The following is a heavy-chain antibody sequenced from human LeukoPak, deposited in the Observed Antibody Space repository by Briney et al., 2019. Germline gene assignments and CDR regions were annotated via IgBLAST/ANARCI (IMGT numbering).Heavy chain of an antibody. J-gene: IGHJ4*02. CDR3: ARGGIPDY. V-gene: IGHV4-59*08. Sequence: PSETLSLTCTVSGDSFSSGYWSWIRQSPGKGLEWIGYTSHSDSTRYNPSLKSRVTILVDTSRNQFSLKLTSVTAADTAVYYCARGGIPDYWGQGILVTVSS. CDR2: TSHSDST. CDR1: GDSFSSGY. D-gene: IGHD2-21*01.